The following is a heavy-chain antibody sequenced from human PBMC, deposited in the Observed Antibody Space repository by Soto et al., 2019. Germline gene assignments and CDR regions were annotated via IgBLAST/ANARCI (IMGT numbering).Heavy chain of an antibody. Sequence: GASVKVSCKASGYTFTSYDINWVRQATGQGLEWMGWMNPNSGNTGYAQKFQGRVTMTRNTSISTAYMELSSLRSEDTAVYYCARGVGSLGSSGWYRWFDPWGQGTLVTV. CDR3: ARGVGSLGSSGWYRWFDP. CDR2: MNPNSGNT. J-gene: IGHJ5*02. D-gene: IGHD6-19*01. V-gene: IGHV1-8*01. CDR1: GYTFTSYD.